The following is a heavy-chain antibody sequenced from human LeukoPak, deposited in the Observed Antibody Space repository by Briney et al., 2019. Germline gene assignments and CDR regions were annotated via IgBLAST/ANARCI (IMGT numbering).Heavy chain of an antibody. V-gene: IGHV4-34*01. CDR2: VNHSGST. CDR3: ARALDDFYDTSGIFDY. D-gene: IGHD3-22*01. J-gene: IGHJ4*02. Sequence: SETLSLTCAVYGGSFSGYYWTWIRQPPGKGLEWIGEVNHSGSTSYNPSLKSRVTISVDTSKNQFSLKLSSVTAADAAVYYCARALDDFYDTSGIFDYWGQGTLVTVSS. CDR1: GGSFSGYY.